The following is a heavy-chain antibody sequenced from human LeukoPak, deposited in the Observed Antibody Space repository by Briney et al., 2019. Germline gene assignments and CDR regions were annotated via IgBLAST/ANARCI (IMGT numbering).Heavy chain of an antibody. V-gene: IGHV4-61*02. D-gene: IGHD6-13*01. CDR3: ARGFSSSWYSEYFDY. CDR1: GDSISSDDYY. CDR2: IYSSGRT. J-gene: IGHJ4*02. Sequence: SETLSLTCTVSGDSISSDDYYWSWIRQPAGKGLEWIGRIYSSGRTNYNPSLWSRVTMSVDTSKKHFSLKLSSVTAADTAVYYCARGFSSSWYSEYFDYWGQGTLVTVSS.